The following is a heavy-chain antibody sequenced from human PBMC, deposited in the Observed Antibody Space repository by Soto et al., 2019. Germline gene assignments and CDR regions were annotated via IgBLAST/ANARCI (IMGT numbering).Heavy chain of an antibody. CDR2: INLSGGT. V-gene: IGHV4-34*01. Sequence: QVQLQQWGAGLLKPSETLSLTCAVYGGSFSGYYWSWICQPPGKGLEWIGEINLSGGTNYNASLKSRVTITEDTSKNQFSLKVRSVTAADTAVYYCARGGGDYYMDVWGKGTTVTVSS. D-gene: IGHD3-16*01. CDR3: ARGGGDYYMDV. J-gene: IGHJ6*03. CDR1: GGSFSGYY.